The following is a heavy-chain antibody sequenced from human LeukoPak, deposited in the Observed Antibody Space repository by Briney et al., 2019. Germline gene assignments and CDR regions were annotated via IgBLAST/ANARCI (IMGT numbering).Heavy chain of an antibody. CDR3: ARDRSAVGDY. D-gene: IGHD6-19*01. CDR2: ISAYNGNT. J-gene: IGHJ4*02. CDR1: GYTFSSYG. Sequence: ASVKVSCTASGYTFSSYGIRWVRQAPGQGGEWMGWISAYNGNTNYAQKLQGRVTMTTDTSTSTAYMELRSLRSDDTAVYYCARDRSAVGDYWGQGTLVTVSS. V-gene: IGHV1-18*01.